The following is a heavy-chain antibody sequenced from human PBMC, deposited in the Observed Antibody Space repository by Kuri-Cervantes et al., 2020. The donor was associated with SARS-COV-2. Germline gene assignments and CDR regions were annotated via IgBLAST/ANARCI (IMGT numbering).Heavy chain of an antibody. CDR3: ASELFGVVPEQDHQGDAFDI. CDR2: ISYDGSNK. CDR1: GFTFSSYA. J-gene: IGHJ3*02. D-gene: IGHD3-3*01. Sequence: GGSLRLSCAASGFTFSSYAMHWVRQAPGKGLEWVAVISYDGSNKYYADSVKGRFTISRDNSKNTLYLQMNSLRAEDTAVYYCASELFGVVPEQDHQGDAFDIWDQGTMVTVSS. V-gene: IGHV3-30-3*01.